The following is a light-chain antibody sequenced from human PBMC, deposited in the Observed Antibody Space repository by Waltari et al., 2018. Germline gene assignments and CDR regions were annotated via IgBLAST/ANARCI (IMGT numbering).Light chain of an antibody. J-gene: IGKJ5*01. V-gene: IGKV3-20*01. CDR3: QYYGASRGPIT. CDR1: QSVSGSY. CDR2: GAS. Sequence: EIVLTQSPGTLSLSPGETATLSCRASQSVSGSYLAWNRQKPGQAPRRLVHGASSRATGIPGRFSGSGSGTDFTLTISRLEPEDFGVYYCQYYGASRGPITFGQGTRLEIK.